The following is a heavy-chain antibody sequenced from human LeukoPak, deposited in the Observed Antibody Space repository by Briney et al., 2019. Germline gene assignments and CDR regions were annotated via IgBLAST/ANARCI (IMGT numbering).Heavy chain of an antibody. J-gene: IGHJ4*02. CDR3: ARATAAVAGTRKFQFDY. V-gene: IGHV1-46*01. Sequence: WASVKVSCKASGYTFTSYFIHWVRQAPGQGLEWMGIINPSGGSTSYAQKFQGRVTKTRDTSTSTVYMELSSLRSDDTAVYYCARATAAVAGTRKFQFDYWGQGTLVTVSS. CDR1: GYTFTSYF. D-gene: IGHD6-19*01. CDR2: INPSGGST.